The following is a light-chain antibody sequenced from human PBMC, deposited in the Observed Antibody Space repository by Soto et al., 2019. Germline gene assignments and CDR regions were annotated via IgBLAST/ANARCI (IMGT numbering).Light chain of an antibody. Sequence: QSALTQPRSVSGSPGQSVTISCTGTSSDVGGYNYVSWYQQHPGKAPKVMIYDVSKRPSGVPDRFSGSKSGNTASLTISGIQAEDEAGYYCCSYAGSYTLVFGGGTKLTVL. CDR1: SSDVGGYNY. CDR3: CSYAGSYTLV. J-gene: IGLJ3*02. V-gene: IGLV2-11*01. CDR2: DVS.